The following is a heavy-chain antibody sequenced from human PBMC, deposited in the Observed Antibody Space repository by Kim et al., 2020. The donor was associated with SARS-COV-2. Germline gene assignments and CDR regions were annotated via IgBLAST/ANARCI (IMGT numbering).Heavy chain of an antibody. CDR2: IYYSGST. CDR3: ARIGIYGEVYGGWGYFDY. Sequence: SETLSLTCTVSGGSISSYYWSWIRQPPGKGLEWIGYIYYSGSTNYNPSLKSRVTISVDTSKNQFSLKLSSVTAADTAVYYCARIGIYGEVYGGWGYFDYWGQGTLVTVSS. CDR1: GGSISSYY. D-gene: IGHD5-12*01. V-gene: IGHV4-59*01. J-gene: IGHJ4*02.